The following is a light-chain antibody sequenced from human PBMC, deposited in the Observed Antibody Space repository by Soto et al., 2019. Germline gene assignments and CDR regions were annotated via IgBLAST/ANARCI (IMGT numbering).Light chain of an antibody. CDR3: QAYDYSLTASV. V-gene: IGLV1-40*01. CDR2: GNR. Sequence: QSVLTQPPSVSGAPGHRVTISCTGNSSNLGAGYDLHWYQQLPGAAPKLVIFGNRNRPSGVPERFSGSKSGTSASLAITGLQAEDEADYYCQAYDYSLTASVLGERTKLTVL. J-gene: IGLJ3*02. CDR1: SSNLGAGYD.